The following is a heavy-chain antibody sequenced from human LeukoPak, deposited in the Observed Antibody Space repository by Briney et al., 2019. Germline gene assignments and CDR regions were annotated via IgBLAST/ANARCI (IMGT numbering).Heavy chain of an antibody. CDR1: GFSFTSYS. CDR3: ARGGYSSSWYHDS. CDR2: ISSSNSYT. Sequence: GGSLRLSCAASGFSFTSYSFNWVRQAPGKGLEWVSSISSSNSYTYYADSVKGRFTISRDNAKNSLYMQVNSLRAEDTAVYYCARGGYSSSWYHDSWGQGTLVTVSS. D-gene: IGHD6-13*01. V-gene: IGHV3-21*01. J-gene: IGHJ4*02.